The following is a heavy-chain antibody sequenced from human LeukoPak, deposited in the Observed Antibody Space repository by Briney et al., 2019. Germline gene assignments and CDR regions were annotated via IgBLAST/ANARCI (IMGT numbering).Heavy chain of an antibody. CDR1: GDSITSHY. CDR2: LHYRGNT. J-gene: IGHJ4*02. V-gene: IGHV4-59*11. Sequence: SETLSLTCTVSGDSITSHYWSWIRQPPGKGLEWIGYLHYRGNTNHNSSLKSRMTISLDTSRNQFSPRLSSVTAADTAIYFCARVSSTSQTNLFDSWGQGTLVTVSS. D-gene: IGHD6-6*01. CDR3: ARVSSTSQTNLFDS.